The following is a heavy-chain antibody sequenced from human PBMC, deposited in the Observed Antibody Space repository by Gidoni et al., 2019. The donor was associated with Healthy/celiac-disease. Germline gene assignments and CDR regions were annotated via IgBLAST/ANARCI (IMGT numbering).Heavy chain of an antibody. CDR2: INPNSGGT. J-gene: IGHJ2*01. CDR3: ASVPYYGDRYFDL. Sequence: VQLVQSGAEVKKPGASVKVSCKASGYTFTGYYMHGVGQAPGQWLEWMGWINPNSGGTNYAKKFQGRVTMTRDTSISTAYMELSRLRSDDTAVYYCASVPYYGDRYFDLWGRGTLVTVSS. V-gene: IGHV1-2*02. CDR1: GYTFTGYY. D-gene: IGHD4-17*01.